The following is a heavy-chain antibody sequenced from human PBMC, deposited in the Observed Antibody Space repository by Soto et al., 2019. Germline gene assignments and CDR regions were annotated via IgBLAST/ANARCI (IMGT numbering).Heavy chain of an antibody. Sequence: GASVKVSCKASGYTFTGYYMHWVRQAPGQGLEWMGWINPNSGATNYAQKFQGRVTMTRDTLYLQMNSLRAEDTAVYYCAKGPEITMIVVVISPFDYWGQGTLVTVSS. J-gene: IGHJ4*02. CDR1: GYTFTGYY. D-gene: IGHD3-22*01. CDR3: AKGPEITMIVVVISPFDY. CDR2: INPNSGAT. V-gene: IGHV1-2*02.